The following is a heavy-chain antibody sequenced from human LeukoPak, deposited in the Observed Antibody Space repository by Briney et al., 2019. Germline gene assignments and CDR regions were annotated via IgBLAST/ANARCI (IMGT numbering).Heavy chain of an antibody. Sequence: PGGSLRLSCAASGFTFSSYAMSWVRQAPGKGLEWVSAVSGSGGSTYYADSVKGRFTISRDNSKNTLYPQMNSLRVEDTAVYYCANRPVWVHYAADYWGQGTLVTVSS. CDR1: GFTFSSYA. J-gene: IGHJ4*02. V-gene: IGHV3-23*01. D-gene: IGHD3-16*01. CDR2: VSGSGGST. CDR3: ANRPVWVHYAADY.